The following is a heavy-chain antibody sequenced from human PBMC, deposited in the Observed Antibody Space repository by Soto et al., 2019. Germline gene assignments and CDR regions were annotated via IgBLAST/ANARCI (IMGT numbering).Heavy chain of an antibody. CDR2: IIPILGIA. J-gene: IGHJ6*02. CDR3: ARIRCGGDCYYYYGMDV. V-gene: IGHV1-69*10. D-gene: IGHD2-21*02. CDR1: GGTFSSYA. Sequence: SVKVSCKASGGTFSSYAISWVRQAPGQGLEWMGGIIPILGIANYAQKFQGRVTITADKSTSTAYMELSSLRSEDTAVYYCARIRCGGDCYYYYGMDVWGQGTTVTVSS.